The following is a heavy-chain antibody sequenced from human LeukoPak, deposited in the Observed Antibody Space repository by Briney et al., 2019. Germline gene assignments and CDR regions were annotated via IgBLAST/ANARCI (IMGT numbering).Heavy chain of an antibody. D-gene: IGHD6-13*01. CDR2: ISAYNGNT. V-gene: IGHV1-18*01. CDR1: GYTFTSYG. CDR3: ARLYGYSSSWPRGDFDY. Sequence: ASVKVSCKASGYTFTSYGISWVRQAPGQGFEWMGWISAYNGNTNYAQKLQGRVTMTTDTSTSTTYMELRSLRSDDTAVYYCARLYGYSSSWPRGDFDYWGQGTLVTVSS. J-gene: IGHJ4*02.